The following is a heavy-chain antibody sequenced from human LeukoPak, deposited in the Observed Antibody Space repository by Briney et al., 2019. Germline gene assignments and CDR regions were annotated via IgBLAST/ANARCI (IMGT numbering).Heavy chain of an antibody. Sequence: TSETLSLTCTVPGGSISSGSYYWSWIRQPAGKGLEWIGRIYTSGSTNYNPSLKSRVTISVDTSKNQSSLKLSSVTAADTAVYYCAREGYSYGYFVDYWGQGTLVTVSS. CDR2: IYTSGST. CDR3: AREGYSYGYFVDY. D-gene: IGHD5-18*01. CDR1: GGSISSGSYY. V-gene: IGHV4-61*02. J-gene: IGHJ4*02.